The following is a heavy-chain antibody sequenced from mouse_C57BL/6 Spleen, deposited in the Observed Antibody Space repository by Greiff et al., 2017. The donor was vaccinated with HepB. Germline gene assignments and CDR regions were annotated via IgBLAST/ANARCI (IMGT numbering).Heavy chain of an antibody. CDR3: ARNFGFDY. CDR2: IYPGDGDT. J-gene: IGHJ2*01. Sequence: QVQLQQSGPELVKPGASVKISCKASGYAFSSSWMNWVKQRPGKGLEWIGRIYPGDGDTNYNGKFKGKATLTADKSSSTAYMQLSSLTSEDSAVYFCARNFGFDYWGQGTTLTVSS. CDR1: GYAFSSSW. V-gene: IGHV1-82*01.